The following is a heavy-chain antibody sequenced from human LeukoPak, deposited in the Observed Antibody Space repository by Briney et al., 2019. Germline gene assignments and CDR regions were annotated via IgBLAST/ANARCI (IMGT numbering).Heavy chain of an antibody. Sequence: ASVKVSCTASGYTFTSYDINWVRQVTGQGLEWMGWMNPKSGNTGYAQTFQGRVTITRNTSISTAYMEVSSLRYEDTAVYYCARRAVDNSYYYYMDVWGKGTTVTVSS. D-gene: IGHD6-19*01. CDR1: GYTFTSYD. CDR3: ARRAVDNSYYYYMDV. J-gene: IGHJ6*03. CDR2: MNPKSGNT. V-gene: IGHV1-8*03.